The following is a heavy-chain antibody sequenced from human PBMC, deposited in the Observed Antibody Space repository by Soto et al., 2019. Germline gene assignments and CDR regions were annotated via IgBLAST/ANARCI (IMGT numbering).Heavy chain of an antibody. J-gene: IGHJ4*02. D-gene: IGHD4-17*01. CDR1: GGSINSASYH. Sequence: SETLSLTCSVSGGSINSASYHWSWLRQHPGKGLEFIGYIFYTGSTYYNPSLETRVTISVDTSKNHVSLRLNAVTAADTAVYYCARLDYGDSAFDSWGRGTQVTVSS. V-gene: IGHV4-31*03. CDR2: IFYTGST. CDR3: ARLDYGDSAFDS.